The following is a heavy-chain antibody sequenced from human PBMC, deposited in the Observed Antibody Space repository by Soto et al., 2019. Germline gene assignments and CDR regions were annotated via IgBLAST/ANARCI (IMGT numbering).Heavy chain of an antibody. CDR2: IYWDHDK. V-gene: IGHV2-5*02. CDR1: GFSLTTSGVG. CDR3: AHRVLRTVFGLVTTTAIYFDF. D-gene: IGHD3-3*01. J-gene: IGHJ4*02. Sequence: QITLKESGPTVVKPTETLTLNCTFSGFSLTTSGVGVVWVRQSPGKAPEWLALIYWDHDKRYSTSLNSSFIITKDTSKNQVVLTMANVDPADIATYYCAHRVLRTVFGLVTTTAIYFDFWGPGSPVVVSS.